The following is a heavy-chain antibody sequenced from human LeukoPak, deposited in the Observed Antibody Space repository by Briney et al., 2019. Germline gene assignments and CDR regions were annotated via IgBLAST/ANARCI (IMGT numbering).Heavy chain of an antibody. CDR2: IYYSGST. D-gene: IGHD3-16*01. CDR3: ARQGAFNY. V-gene: IGHV4-39*01. CDR1: GGSISSSSYY. J-gene: IGHJ4*02. Sequence: SETLSLTCTVSGGSISSSSYYWGWIRQPPGKGLEWIGSIYYSGSTYYNPSLKSRVAISVDTSKNQFSLKLSSVTAADTAVYYCARQGAFNYWGQGTLVTVSS.